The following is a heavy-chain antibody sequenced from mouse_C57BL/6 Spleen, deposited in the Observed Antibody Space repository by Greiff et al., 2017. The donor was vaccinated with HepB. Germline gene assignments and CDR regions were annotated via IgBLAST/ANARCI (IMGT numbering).Heavy chain of an antibody. CDR3: ARGRRLFGSSYWYFDV. CDR2: IYPGSGST. CDR1: GYTFTSYW. Sequence: QVQLQQPGAELVKPGASVKMSCKASGYTFTSYWITWVKQRPGQGLEWIGDIYPGSGSTNYNEKFKSKATLTVDTSSSTAYMQLSSLSSEDSAVYYCARGRRLFGSSYWYFDVWGTGTTVTVSS. V-gene: IGHV1-55*01. D-gene: IGHD1-1*01. J-gene: IGHJ1*03.